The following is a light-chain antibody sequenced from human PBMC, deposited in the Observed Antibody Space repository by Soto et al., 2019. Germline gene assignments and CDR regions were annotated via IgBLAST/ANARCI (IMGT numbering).Light chain of an antibody. CDR3: QKCNSSPLT. CDR2: AAS. V-gene: IGKV1-27*01. CDR1: QDIDNY. J-gene: IGKJ4*01. Sequence: GDRVTITCRASQDIDNYLAWYQQRPGKVPKLLIYAASTLQAGVPSRFSGSGSGTEFTLTISSLQPEDVATYYCQKCNSSPLTFGGGIKVEIK.